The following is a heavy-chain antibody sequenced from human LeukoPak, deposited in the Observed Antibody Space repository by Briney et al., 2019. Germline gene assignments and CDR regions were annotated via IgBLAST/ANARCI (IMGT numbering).Heavy chain of an antibody. V-gene: IGHV3-48*03. CDR2: ISSSGSTI. D-gene: IGHD5-24*01. J-gene: IGHJ6*03. Sequence: PGGSLRLSCAASGFTFSSYEMNWVRQAPGKGLEWVSYISSSGSTIYYADSVKGRFTISRDNAKNSLYLQMNSLRAEDTAVCYCARIEHYYYYMDVWGKGTTVTVSS. CDR3: ARIEHYYYYMDV. CDR1: GFTFSSYE.